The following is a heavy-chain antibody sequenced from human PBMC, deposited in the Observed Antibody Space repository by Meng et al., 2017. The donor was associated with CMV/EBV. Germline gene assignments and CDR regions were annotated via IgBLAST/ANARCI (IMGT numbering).Heavy chain of an antibody. Sequence: GGSLRLSCAASGFTFSSYGMHWVRQAPGKGLAWVAFIRYDGSNKYYADSVKGRFTISRDNSKNTMYLQMNSLRAEDTAVYYCARDLATVTTEWVWAYYYGMDVWGQGTTVTVSS. CDR3: ARDLATVTTEWVWAYYYGMDV. CDR2: IRYDGSNK. J-gene: IGHJ6*02. CDR1: GFTFSSYG. V-gene: IGHV3-30*02. D-gene: IGHD4-11*01.